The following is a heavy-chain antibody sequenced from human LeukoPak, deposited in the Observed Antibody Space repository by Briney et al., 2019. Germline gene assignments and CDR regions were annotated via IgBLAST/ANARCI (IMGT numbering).Heavy chain of an antibody. Sequence: SETLSLTCTVSGGSISSYYWSWIPQPPGKGLEWIGYIYYSGSTNYNPSLKSRVTISVDTSKNQFSLKLSSVTAADTAVYYCARGHDSAGFPYYFDYWGQGTLVTVSS. CDR2: IYYSGST. D-gene: IGHD3-22*01. V-gene: IGHV4-59*08. CDR1: GGSISSYY. CDR3: ARGHDSAGFPYYFDY. J-gene: IGHJ4*02.